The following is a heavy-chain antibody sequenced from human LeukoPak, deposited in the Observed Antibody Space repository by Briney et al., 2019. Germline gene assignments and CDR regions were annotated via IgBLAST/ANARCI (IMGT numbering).Heavy chain of an antibody. D-gene: IGHD3-3*02. V-gene: IGHV4-34*01. J-gene: IGHJ3*02. CDR2: INHSGST. Sequence: SETLSLTCAVYGGSFSGYYWSWIRQPPGKGLEWIGEINHSGSTNYNPSLKSRVTISVETSKNQFSLKLSSVTAADTAVYYCARKPISPAIRAFDIWGQGTMVAVSS. CDR1: GGSFSGYY. CDR3: ARKPISPAIRAFDI.